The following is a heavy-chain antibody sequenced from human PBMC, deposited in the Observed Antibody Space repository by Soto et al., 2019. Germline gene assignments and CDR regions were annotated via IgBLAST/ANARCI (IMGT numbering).Heavy chain of an antibody. J-gene: IGHJ4*02. V-gene: IGHV4-4*07. Sequence: SETLSLTCTVSGGSISSYYWSSIRQPAGKGLEWIGRIYTSGSTNYNPSLKSRVTISVDTSKNQFSLKLSSVTAADTAVYYCARGFRLRYVDWLLSGGFDYWGQGTLVTVSS. CDR2: IYTSGST. D-gene: IGHD3-9*01. CDR3: ARGFRLRYVDWLLSGGFDY. CDR1: GGSISSYY.